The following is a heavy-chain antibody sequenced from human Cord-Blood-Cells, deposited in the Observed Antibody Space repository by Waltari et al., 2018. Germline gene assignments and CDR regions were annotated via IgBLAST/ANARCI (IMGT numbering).Heavy chain of an antibody. J-gene: IGHJ4*02. Sequence: QLQLQQWGAGLLKPSETLSLPCAVYGGSFSGYYWSWIRQPPGKGLEWIGEINHSGSTNYNPSLKSRVTISVDTSKNQFSLKLSSVTAADTAVYYCARVDRGAVDYWGQGTLVTVSS. CDR3: ARVDRGAVDY. V-gene: IGHV4-34*01. CDR2: INHSGST. CDR1: GGSFSGYY.